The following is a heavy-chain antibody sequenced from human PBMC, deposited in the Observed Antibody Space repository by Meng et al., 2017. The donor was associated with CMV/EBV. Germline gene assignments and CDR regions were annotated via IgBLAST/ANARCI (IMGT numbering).Heavy chain of an antibody. J-gene: IGHJ4*02. D-gene: IGHD1-7*01. CDR2: ISSSSSYI. CDR1: GFTFSSYS. CDR3: ARDLGPYNWNYVGVVQGAKDY. Sequence: GESLKISCAASGFTFSSYSMNWVRQAPGKGLEWVSSISSSSSYIYYADSVKGRFTISRDNAKNSLYLQMNSLRAEDTAVYYCARDLGPYNWNYVGVVQGAKDYWGQGTLDTVSS. V-gene: IGHV3-21*01.